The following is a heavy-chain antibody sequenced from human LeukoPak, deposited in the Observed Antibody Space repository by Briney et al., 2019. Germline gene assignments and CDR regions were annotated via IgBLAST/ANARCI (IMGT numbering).Heavy chain of an antibody. D-gene: IGHD3-10*01. CDR2: IYTSGST. CDR1: GGAISSGSYY. CDR3: ARHVCLTPPGFGETKPNWFDP. V-gene: IGHV4-61*02. Sequence: SETLSLTCTVSGGAISSGSYYWSWIRQPAGKGLEWIGRIYTSGSTNYNPSLKSRVTISVDTSKNQFSLKLSSVTAADTAVYYCARHVCLTPPGFGETKPNWFDPWGQGTLVTVSS. J-gene: IGHJ5*02.